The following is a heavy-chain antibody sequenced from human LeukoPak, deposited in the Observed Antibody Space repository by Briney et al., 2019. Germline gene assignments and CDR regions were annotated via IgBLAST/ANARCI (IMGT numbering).Heavy chain of an antibody. Sequence: GGPLRLSCVASAIIFGNYGMNWVRQAPGKGLEWVSSIGGGGYTTYYADSVRGRFTISRDNSKNSMYLQMSSLRAEDTAIYYCAEVESSYCRIWGQGTLVTVS. D-gene: IGHD3-10*01. CDR2: IGGGGYTT. CDR1: AIIFGNYG. V-gene: IGHV3-23*01. CDR3: AEVESSYCRI. J-gene: IGHJ4*01.